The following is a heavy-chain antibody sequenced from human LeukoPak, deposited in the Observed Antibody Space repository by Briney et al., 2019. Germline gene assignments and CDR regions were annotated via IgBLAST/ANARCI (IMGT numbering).Heavy chain of an antibody. V-gene: IGHV4-34*01. CDR3: ALLREIQL. CDR2: IYHNGST. Sequence: SETLSLTCAVYGGSFSGYYWTWIRQPPGKGLEWIGEIYHNGSTNYNPSLKSRVTISVDRSKNQFSLKLSSVTAADTAVYYCALLREIQLWGQGTLVTVSS. J-gene: IGHJ4*02. CDR1: GGSFSGYY. D-gene: IGHD5-18*01.